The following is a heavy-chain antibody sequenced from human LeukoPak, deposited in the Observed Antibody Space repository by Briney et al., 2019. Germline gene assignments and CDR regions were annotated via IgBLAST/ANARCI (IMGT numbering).Heavy chain of an antibody. CDR3: ARGSRRWLQPDY. D-gene: IGHD5-24*01. Sequence: GASVKVSCKASGYIFTSYDINWVRQATGQGLEWMGWMNPNSGNTGYAQKFQGRVTMTRNTSISTAYMELSSLRSEDTAVYYCARGSRRWLQPDYWGQGTLVTVSS. CDR2: MNPNSGNT. V-gene: IGHV1-8*01. J-gene: IGHJ4*02. CDR1: GYIFTSYD.